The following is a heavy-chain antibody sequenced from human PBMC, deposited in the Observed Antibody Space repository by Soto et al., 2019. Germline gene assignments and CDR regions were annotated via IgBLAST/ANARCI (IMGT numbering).Heavy chain of an antibody. Sequence: PGGSLRLSCAASGFTFSSYSMNWVRQAPGKGLEWVSSISSSSSYIYYADSVKGRFTISRDNAKNSLYLQMNSLRAEDTAVYYCARQDCSGGSCYSGSPDYWGQGTLVTVSS. CDR3: ARQDCSGGSCYSGSPDY. CDR2: ISSSSSYI. V-gene: IGHV3-21*01. D-gene: IGHD2-15*01. J-gene: IGHJ4*02. CDR1: GFTFSSYS.